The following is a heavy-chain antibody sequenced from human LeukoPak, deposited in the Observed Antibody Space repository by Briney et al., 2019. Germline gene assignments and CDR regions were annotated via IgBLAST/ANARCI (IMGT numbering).Heavy chain of an antibody. CDR2: FSGSGGST. D-gene: IGHD3-22*01. Sequence: GGSLRLSCAASGFTFSSYAMSWVRQAPGKGLEWVSTFSGSGGSTHYADSVKGRFTISRDNSKNTLYLQMNSLRAEDTAVYYCAKGSKVVVFTWDHYMDVWGKGTTVTISS. CDR3: AKGSKVVVFTWDHYMDV. V-gene: IGHV3-23*01. J-gene: IGHJ6*03. CDR1: GFTFSSYA.